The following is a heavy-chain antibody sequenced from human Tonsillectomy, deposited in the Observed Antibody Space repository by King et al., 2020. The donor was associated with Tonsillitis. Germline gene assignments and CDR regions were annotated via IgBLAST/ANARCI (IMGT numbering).Heavy chain of an antibody. CDR2: ISPYNGDT. CDR3: ARAPAGYYGSGNYYADY. Sequence: QLVQSGAEVKEPGASVEVSCKASVYTFTTYGISWVRQAPGQGLEWMGWISPYNGDTNYAQKFQGRVTMTTETSTSTAYMELRSLISDDTAVYYCARAPAGYYGSGNYYADYWGQGTLVTVSS. V-gene: IGHV1-18*01. D-gene: IGHD3-10*01. CDR1: VYTFTTYG. J-gene: IGHJ4*02.